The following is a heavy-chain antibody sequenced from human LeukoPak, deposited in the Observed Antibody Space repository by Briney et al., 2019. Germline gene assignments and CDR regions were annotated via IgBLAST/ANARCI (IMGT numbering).Heavy chain of an antibody. J-gene: IGHJ6*02. V-gene: IGHV3-7*01. CDR3: ARDLSYCSSTSCQNYYGMDV. D-gene: IGHD2-2*01. CDR1: GFSPTTYW. CDR2: IKQDGSAK. Sequence: PGGSLRLSCVASGFSPTTYWMSWVRQAPGKGLEWVANIKQDGSAKYYVDSVKGRFTISRDNARNSLYLQMNSLRAEDTAVYYCARDLSYCSSTSCQNYYGMDVWGQGTTVTVSS.